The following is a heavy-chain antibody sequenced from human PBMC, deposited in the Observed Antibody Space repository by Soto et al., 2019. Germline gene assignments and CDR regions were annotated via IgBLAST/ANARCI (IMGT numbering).Heavy chain of an antibody. CDR1: SAPITKYY. D-gene: IGHD5-18*01. V-gene: IGHV4-59*01. J-gene: IGHJ6*02. CDR2: TYYSGYT. Sequence: PSETLSLTCTVSSAPITKYYWGWVRQPPGRGLEWIGFTYYSGYTSYNPSLKSRVTISVDTSKNQFSLKLSSVTAADTAVYYCAREVGGGYSYGFRYYYGMDVWGQGTTVTVSS. CDR3: AREVGGGYSYGFRYYYGMDV.